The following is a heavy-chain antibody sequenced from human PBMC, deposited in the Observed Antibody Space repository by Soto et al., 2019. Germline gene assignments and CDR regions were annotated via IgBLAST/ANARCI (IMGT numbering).Heavy chain of an antibody. J-gene: IGHJ5*02. CDR1: GGSISGRC. CDR3: AKNHYDSSGYYIIDH. D-gene: IGHD3-22*01. CDR2: FCYTGST. V-gene: IGHV4-59*01. Sequence: ETLSLTCAVSGGSISGRCWSWVRQSPGKGLEWIGYFCYTGSTNYNPSLKSRVTISVDRSKTQCSLKLTSVTAADTAVYYCAKNHYDSSGYYIIDHWGQGTLVTVSS.